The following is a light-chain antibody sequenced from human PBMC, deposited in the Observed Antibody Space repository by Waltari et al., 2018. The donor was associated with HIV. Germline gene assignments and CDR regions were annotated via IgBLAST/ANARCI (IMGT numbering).Light chain of an antibody. CDR1: QSVGSA. V-gene: IGKV3-15*01. J-gene: IGKJ4*01. Sequence: EIVMTQSPATLSVSPGVRVALSCRASQSVGSALAWYQQKPGQVPRLLIYGASTRATGVPARFSGSGSETEFTLTISSLQSEDFAVYYCQQYNKWPLTFGGGTKVEIK. CDR3: QQYNKWPLT. CDR2: GAS.